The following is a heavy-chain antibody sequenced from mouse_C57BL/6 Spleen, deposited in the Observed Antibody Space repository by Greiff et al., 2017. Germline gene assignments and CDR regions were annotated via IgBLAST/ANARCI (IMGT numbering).Heavy chain of an antibody. CDR3: ARFLCWFAY. CDR1: GYTFTGYW. D-gene: IGHD2-3*01. J-gene: IGHJ3*01. CDR2: ILPGSGNT. Sequence: QVQLKESGAELMKPGASVKLSCKATGYTFTGYWIEWVKQRPGHGLEWIGEILPGSGNTNYNEKFKGKATFTADTSSNTAYMQLSSLTTEDSAIYYCARFLCWFAYWGQGTLGTVSA. V-gene: IGHV1-9*01.